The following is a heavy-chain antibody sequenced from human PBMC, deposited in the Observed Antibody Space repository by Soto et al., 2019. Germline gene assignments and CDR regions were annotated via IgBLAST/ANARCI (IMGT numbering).Heavy chain of an antibody. Sequence: SETLSLTCTVSGGSISDDYWSWFRQPPGKGLEWIGYIYHSGSTYYNPSLKSRVTISVDRSKNQFSLKLSSVTAADTAVYYCARVPDRWGQGTLVTVSS. D-gene: IGHD2-2*01. V-gene: IGHV4-30-2*01. J-gene: IGHJ5*02. CDR1: GGSISDDY. CDR3: ARVPDR. CDR2: IYHSGST.